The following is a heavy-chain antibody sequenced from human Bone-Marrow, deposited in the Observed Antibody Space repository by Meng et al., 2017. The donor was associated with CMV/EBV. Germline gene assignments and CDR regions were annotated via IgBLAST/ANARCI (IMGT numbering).Heavy chain of an antibody. CDR3: ARDQLGYCSSTSCYLGDYYYGMDV. Sequence: ASVKVSCKASGYTFTGYYMHWVRPAPGQGLEWMGWINPNSGGTNYAQKFQGRVTMTRDTSISTAYMELSRLRSDSTAVYYCARDQLGYCSSTSCYLGDYYYGMDVWGQGTTVTISS. CDR2: INPNSGGT. J-gene: IGHJ6*02. V-gene: IGHV1-2*02. D-gene: IGHD2-2*01. CDR1: GYTFTGYY.